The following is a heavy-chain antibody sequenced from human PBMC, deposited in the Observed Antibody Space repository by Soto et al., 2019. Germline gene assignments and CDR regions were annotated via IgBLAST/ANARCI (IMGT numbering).Heavy chain of an antibody. D-gene: IGHD6-19*01. Sequence: AGSLRLSCAASGFAFGDYIMNWVRQAPGRGLEWVASISHSGTYIFYADSVKGRFAISRDNAEGSLFLQMNSLRAEDTAVYYCARAGYSSGLDYWGQGTLVTVSS. CDR3: ARAGYSSGLDY. CDR1: GFAFGDYI. V-gene: IGHV3-21*04. CDR2: ISHSGTYI. J-gene: IGHJ4*02.